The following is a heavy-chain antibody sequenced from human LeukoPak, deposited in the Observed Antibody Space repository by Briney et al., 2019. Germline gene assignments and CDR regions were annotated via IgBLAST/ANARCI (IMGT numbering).Heavy chain of an antibody. CDR2: ITVDGRTT. V-gene: IGHV3-74*01. J-gene: IGHJ4*02. Sequence: GGSLRLSCAASGFTFSNYAMSWVRQAPGMGLEWVSRITVDGRTTDYADSVKGRFSISRDNANNMVYLQMNSLRAEDTAVYYCARDPWDYWGQGTLVTVSS. CDR3: ARDPWDY. CDR1: GFTFSNYA.